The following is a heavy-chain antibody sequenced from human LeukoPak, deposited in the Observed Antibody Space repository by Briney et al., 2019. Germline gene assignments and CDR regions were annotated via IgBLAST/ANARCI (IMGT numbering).Heavy chain of an antibody. V-gene: IGHV3-23*01. CDR3: ANCPPGIGCSGGDCCNWFDP. Sequence: QPGGSLRLSCAASGFTFSSYWMHWVRQAPGKGLAWVSSISGSGGSTYYADSVKGRFTISRDNSKNTLYLQMNGLRAEDTTVYYCANCPPGIGCSGGDCCNWFDPWGQGTLVTVSS. CDR2: ISGSGGST. CDR1: GFTFSSYW. J-gene: IGHJ5*02. D-gene: IGHD2-21*02.